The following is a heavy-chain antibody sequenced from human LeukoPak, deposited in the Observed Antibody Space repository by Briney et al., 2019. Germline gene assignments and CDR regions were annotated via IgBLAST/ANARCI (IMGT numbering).Heavy chain of an antibody. Sequence: GGSLRLSCAVSGFTVSGNYVSWVRQAPGKGLEWVSVIYSGGNTYYAESVKGRFTISRDNSKNTLYLQMNSLRAEDTAVYYCARRLSSSWGFDYWGQGTLVTVSS. D-gene: IGHD6-13*01. CDR2: IYSGGNT. V-gene: IGHV3-66*04. CDR3: ARRLSSSWGFDY. CDR1: GFTVSGNY. J-gene: IGHJ4*02.